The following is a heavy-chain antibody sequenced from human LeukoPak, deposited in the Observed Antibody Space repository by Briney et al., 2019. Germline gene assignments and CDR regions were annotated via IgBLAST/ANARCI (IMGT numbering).Heavy chain of an antibody. Sequence: GGSLRLSCAASGFTFSTYAMNWVRQATGKGLEWVSSLSSSGNYIYYADSVKGRFTVSRDNAKNSLYLQMNSLRAEDTAVFYCARQYCRSTSCYTGDIVDYWGQGTLVTVSS. CDR2: LSSSGNYI. CDR3: ARQYCRSTSCYTGDIVDY. D-gene: IGHD2-2*02. J-gene: IGHJ4*02. V-gene: IGHV3-21*01. CDR1: GFTFSTYA.